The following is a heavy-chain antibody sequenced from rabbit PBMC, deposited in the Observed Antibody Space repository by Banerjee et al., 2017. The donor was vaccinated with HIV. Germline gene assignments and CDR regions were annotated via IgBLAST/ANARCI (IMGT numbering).Heavy chain of an antibody. V-gene: IGHV1S45*01. CDR1: GFDLSNNYV. D-gene: IGHD6-1*01. Sequence: QEQLEESGGGLVKPGGTLTLTCKASGFDLSNNYVMCWVRQAPGKGPEWIACIYTGSVVYTYYASWVNGRFTISKTSSTTVTLQMTSLTAADTATYFCARDGGGGYDYYLWGPGTLVTV. CDR3: ARDGGGGYDYYL. J-gene: IGHJ4*01. CDR2: IYTGSVVYT.